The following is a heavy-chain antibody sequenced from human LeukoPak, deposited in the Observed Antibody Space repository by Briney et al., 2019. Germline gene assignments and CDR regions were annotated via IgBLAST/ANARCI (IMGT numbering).Heavy chain of an antibody. CDR3: AKEMVRGVIFG. J-gene: IGHJ4*02. CDR2: ISYDGSNK. CDR1: GFTFSSYG. V-gene: IGHV3-30*18. D-gene: IGHD3-10*01. Sequence: GGSLRLSCAASGFTFSSYGMHWVGQAPGKGREWVAVISYDGSNKYYADSVKGRFTISRDNSKNTLYLQMNSLRAEDTAVYYCAKEMVRGVIFGWGQGTLVTVSS.